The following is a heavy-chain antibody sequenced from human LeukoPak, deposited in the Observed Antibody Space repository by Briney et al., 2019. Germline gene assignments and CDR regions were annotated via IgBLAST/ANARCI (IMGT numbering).Heavy chain of an antibody. CDR2: IFPGDSET. V-gene: IGHV5-51*07. CDR1: GYKFTTYW. J-gene: IGHJ3*02. D-gene: IGHD3-10*01. CDR3: ARRASTTMVRGVIVDI. Sequence: GESLKISCKGSGYKFTTYWITGLDQLPGKGLEWMGIIFPGDSETIYSPSFQGQVTISADTSISTAYLQWSSLKASDTAMYYCARRASTTMVRGVIVDIWGQGTMVTVSS.